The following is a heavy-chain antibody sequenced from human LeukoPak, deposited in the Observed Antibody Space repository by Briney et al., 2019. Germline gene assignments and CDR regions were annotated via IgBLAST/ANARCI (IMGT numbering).Heavy chain of an antibody. CDR1: GFTFSSYW. J-gene: IGHJ1*01. Sequence: GGSLRLSCAAPGFTFSSYWMHWVRQAPGKGLVWVSRINSDGSSTSYADSVKGRFTISRDNAKNTLYLQMNSLRAEDTAVYYCARRYCSSTRCPAGFQHWGQGTLVTVSS. CDR2: INSDGSST. CDR3: ARRYCSSTRCPAGFQH. V-gene: IGHV3-74*01. D-gene: IGHD2-2*01.